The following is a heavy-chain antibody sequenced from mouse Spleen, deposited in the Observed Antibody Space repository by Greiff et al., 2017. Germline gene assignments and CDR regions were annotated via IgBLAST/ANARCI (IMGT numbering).Heavy chain of an antibody. D-gene: IGHD3-2*01. CDR2: ISSGGSYT. V-gene: IGHV5-9-1*01. J-gene: IGHJ3*01. Sequence: EVKLVESGGGLVKPGGSLKLSCAASGFTFSSYAMSWVRQTPEKRLEWVATISSGGSYTYYPDSVKGRFTISRDNAKTTLYLQMSSLRSEDTAMYYCARPDSSGLAWFAYWGQGTLVTVSA. CDR1: GFTFSSYA. CDR3: ARPDSSGLAWFAY.